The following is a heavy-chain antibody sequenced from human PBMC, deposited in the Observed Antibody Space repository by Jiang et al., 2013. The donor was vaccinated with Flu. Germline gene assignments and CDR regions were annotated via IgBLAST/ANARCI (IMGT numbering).Heavy chain of an antibody. CDR3: ARVKVVPAAGYREDYYYGMDV. V-gene: IGHV1-2*02. CDR2: IDTKGGDT. D-gene: IGHD2-2*01. CDR1: GYTFTDYY. J-gene: IGHJ6*02. Sequence: KPGASVKVSCKASGYTFTDYYVHWVRRAPGQGPEWMGWIDTKGGDTTYAQKFQGRVTMTRDTSISSAYMELNGLRSDDTAVYYCARVKVVPAAGYREDYYYGMDVWGQGTTVTVSS.